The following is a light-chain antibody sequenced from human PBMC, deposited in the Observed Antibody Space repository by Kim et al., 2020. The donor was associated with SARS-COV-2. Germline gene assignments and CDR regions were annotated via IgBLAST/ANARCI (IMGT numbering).Light chain of an antibody. Sequence: VALGQTARITCGGNNIGSKNVHWYQQKPGQAPVLAIYRDSNRPSGIPERFSGSNSGNTATLTISRAQAGDEADYYCQVWDSSTPWVFGGGTKLTVL. J-gene: IGLJ3*02. CDR1: NIGSKN. V-gene: IGLV3-9*01. CDR2: RDS. CDR3: QVWDSSTPWV.